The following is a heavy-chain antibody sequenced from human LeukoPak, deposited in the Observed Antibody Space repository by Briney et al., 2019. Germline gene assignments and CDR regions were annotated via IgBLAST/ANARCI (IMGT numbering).Heavy chain of an antibody. CDR2: INTNTGNP. D-gene: IGHD3-10*01. CDR3: ARDGFGESFYYYYYYMDV. J-gene: IGHJ6*03. V-gene: IGHV7-4-1*02. CDR1: GYTFSDYY. Sequence: ASVKVSCKASGYTFSDYYMHWVRQAPGQGLEWMGWINTNTGNPTYAQGFTGRFVFSLDTSVSTAYLQISSLKAEDTAVYYCARDGFGESFYYYYYYMDVWGKGTTVTVSS.